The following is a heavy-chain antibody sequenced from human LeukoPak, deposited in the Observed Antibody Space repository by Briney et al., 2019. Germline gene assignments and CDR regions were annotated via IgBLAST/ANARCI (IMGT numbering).Heavy chain of an antibody. V-gene: IGHV4-39*01. CDR3: ARHEYGPNWFDP. CDR2: IYYSGST. J-gene: IGHJ5*02. CDR1: GGSISSSSYY. Sequence: SETLSLTCTVSGGSISSSSYYWGWIRQPPGKGLEWIGSIYYSGSTNYNPSLKSRVTISVDTSKNQFSLKLSSVTAADTAVYYCARHEYGPNWFDPWGQGTLVTVSS. D-gene: IGHD4-17*01.